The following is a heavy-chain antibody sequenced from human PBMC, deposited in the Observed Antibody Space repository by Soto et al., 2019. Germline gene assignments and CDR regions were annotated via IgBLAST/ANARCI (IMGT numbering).Heavy chain of an antibody. Sequence: ASVKVSCKASGYTFTGHYIHWVRQAPEQGPEWMGEIGPESGATRYAQKFQGRVTMTMDMSITTVYMELSNLRPDDTAVYYCGRGRSGQIVVFYWGQGTQVTVYS. J-gene: IGHJ4*02. D-gene: IGHD1-26*01. V-gene: IGHV1-2*02. CDR1: GYTFTGHY. CDR2: IGPESGAT. CDR3: GRGRSGQIVVFY.